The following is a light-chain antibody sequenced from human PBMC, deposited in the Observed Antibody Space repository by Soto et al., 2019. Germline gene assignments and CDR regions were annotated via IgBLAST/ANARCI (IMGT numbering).Light chain of an antibody. CDR3: QQYGRSPST. CDR2: GAS. J-gene: IGKJ2*01. CDR1: QSVSSSY. Sequence: EIVLTQSPGTLSLSPGERATLSCRASQSVSSSYLAWDQQKPGQAPSLLISGASSRATGIPDRFSGSGSGKDFTLTIIRQEPEDFAVYYCQQYGRSPSTLGQGTKLDVK. V-gene: IGKV3-20*01.